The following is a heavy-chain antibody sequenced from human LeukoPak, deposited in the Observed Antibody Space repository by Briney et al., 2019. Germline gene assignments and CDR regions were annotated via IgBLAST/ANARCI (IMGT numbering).Heavy chain of an antibody. CDR2: MYYSGST. CDR1: GGSISSSSYY. J-gene: IGHJ4*02. V-gene: IGHV4-39*01. Sequence: SETLSLTCTVSGGSISSSSYYWGWIRQPPGKGLEWIGSMYYSGSTYYNPSLKSRVTISVDTSKNQFSLKVRSVTAADTAVYYCVRRRGTNREYYFDYWGQGTLVTVSS. CDR3: VRRRGTNREYYFDY. D-gene: IGHD3-16*01.